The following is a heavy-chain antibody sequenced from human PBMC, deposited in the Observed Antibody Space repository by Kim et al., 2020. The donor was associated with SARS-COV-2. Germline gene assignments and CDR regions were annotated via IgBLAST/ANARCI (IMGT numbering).Heavy chain of an antibody. CDR2: IKQDGSEK. Sequence: GGSLRLSCAASGFTFSSYWMSWVRRAPGKGLEWVSNIKQDGSEKYYVDSVKGRFTISRDNAKNSLYLQMSSLRAEDKAVYYCARESRLWCGGFDYWGQGTLVTVSS. J-gene: IGHJ4*02. CDR1: GFTFSSYW. V-gene: IGHV3-7*01. D-gene: IGHD2-21*01. CDR3: ARESRLWCGGFDY.